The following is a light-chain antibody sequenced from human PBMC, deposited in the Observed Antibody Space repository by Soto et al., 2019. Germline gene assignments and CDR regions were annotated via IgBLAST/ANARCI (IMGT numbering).Light chain of an antibody. CDR2: EAS. V-gene: IGKV1-5*01. J-gene: IGKJ1*01. Sequence: DIQMTQSPSTLSASVGDRVTITCRASQTISDFLAWYQHKPGEAPKLLIAEASRLESGVPSRFSGGGSGTEFTLTISCLHPDDFATYYCQHYSSVWAFGQGTKVDIK. CDR3: QHYSSVWA. CDR1: QTISDF.